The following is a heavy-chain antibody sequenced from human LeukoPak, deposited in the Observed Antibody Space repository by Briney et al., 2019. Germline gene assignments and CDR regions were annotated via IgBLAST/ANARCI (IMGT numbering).Heavy chain of an antibody. Sequence: SETLSLTRTVSGDSISSSSYYGGWIRQPPGKGLEWLGSIFYSGNTYYNPSLKSRVTISVDTSKNHFSLKLSSVTSADTAVYYCARRSSGGGLFDYWGQGTLVTVSS. CDR1: GDSISSSSYY. CDR2: IFYSGNT. CDR3: ARRSSGGGLFDY. V-gene: IGHV4-39*02. J-gene: IGHJ4*02. D-gene: IGHD6-19*01.